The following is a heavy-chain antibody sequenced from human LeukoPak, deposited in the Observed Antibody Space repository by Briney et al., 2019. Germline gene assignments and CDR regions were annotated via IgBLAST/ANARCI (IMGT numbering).Heavy chain of an antibody. CDR3: ARDGSHYGDYVDY. D-gene: IGHD4-17*01. Sequence: GGSLRLSCAASGFTFSSYAMSWVRQAPGKGLEWVSAISGSGDSTYYADSVKGRFTISRDKSKNTLYLQMNSLRAEDTAVYYCARDGSHYGDYVDYWGQGTLVTVSS. CDR2: ISGSGDST. CDR1: GFTFSSYA. V-gene: IGHV3-23*01. J-gene: IGHJ4*02.